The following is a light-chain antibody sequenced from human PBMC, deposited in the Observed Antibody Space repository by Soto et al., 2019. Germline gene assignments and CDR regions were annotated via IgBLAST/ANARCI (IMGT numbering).Light chain of an antibody. Sequence: DIVMTQSPDSLAVSLGERATINCKSSQSVLYSSDNKNYLAWYQQKPGQPPKLLIYWASTRESGVPDRFSGSGAGTDFTLTISHLQAEDVAVYYCHQYYSSPRAFRGGTKVEIK. CDR3: HQYYSSPRA. CDR2: WAS. J-gene: IGKJ4*01. V-gene: IGKV4-1*01. CDR1: QSVLYSSDNKNY.